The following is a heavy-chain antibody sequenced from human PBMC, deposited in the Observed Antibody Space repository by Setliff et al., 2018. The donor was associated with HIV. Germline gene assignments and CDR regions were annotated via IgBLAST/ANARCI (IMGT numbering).Heavy chain of an antibody. J-gene: IGHJ5*02. V-gene: IGHV4-4*09. D-gene: IGHD3-10*01. CDR1: GGSISGHY. CDR3: ARHSGVASPSWFDP. Sequence: SETLSLTCTVSGGSISGHYWSWIRQPPGRGLAWIGYIYSSGSTNFNPPLQSRVTISVDTSKNPFSLKLSSVTAADTAVYYCARHSGVASPSWFDPWGQGTLVTVSS. CDR2: IYSSGST.